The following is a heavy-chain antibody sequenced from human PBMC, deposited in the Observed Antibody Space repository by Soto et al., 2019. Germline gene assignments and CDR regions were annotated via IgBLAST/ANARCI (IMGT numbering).Heavy chain of an antibody. Sequence: SETLSLTCTVSGGSISSYYWSWIRQPPGKGLEWIGYIYYSGSTNYNPSLKSRVTISVDTSKNQFSLKLSSVTAADTAVYYCARALGYSYGNWFDPWGQATLVTVSS. CDR3: ARALGYSYGNWFDP. CDR2: IYYSGST. J-gene: IGHJ5*02. V-gene: IGHV4-59*01. D-gene: IGHD5-18*01. CDR1: GGSISSYY.